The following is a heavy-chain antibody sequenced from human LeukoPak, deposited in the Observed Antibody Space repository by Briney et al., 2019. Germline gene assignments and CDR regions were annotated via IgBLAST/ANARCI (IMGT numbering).Heavy chain of an antibody. D-gene: IGHD4-17*01. J-gene: IGHJ4*02. CDR1: GYTFTSYG. CDR3: ARGDREVTTFFDY. Sequence: SVKVSCKASGYTFTSYGISWVRQAPGQGLEWMGGIIPIFGTANYAQKFQGRVTITADESTSTAYMELSSLRSEDTAVYYCARGDREVTTFFDYWGQGTLVTVSS. CDR2: IIPIFGTA. V-gene: IGHV1-69*13.